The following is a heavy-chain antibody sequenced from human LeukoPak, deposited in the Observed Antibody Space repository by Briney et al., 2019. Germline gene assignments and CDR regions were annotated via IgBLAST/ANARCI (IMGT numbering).Heavy chain of an antibody. J-gene: IGHJ4*02. D-gene: IGHD3-22*01. V-gene: IGHV3-53*01. Sequence: GGSLRLSCAASGFTISSTYMSWVRQAPGKGLECVSVIYSGGDTFYADSVKGRFTISRDNSKNTLYLQMNSLRAEDTAVYYRARGPYHYDRSGFFDYWGQGTLVTVSS. CDR3: ARGPYHYDRSGFFDY. CDR2: IYSGGDT. CDR1: GFTISSTY.